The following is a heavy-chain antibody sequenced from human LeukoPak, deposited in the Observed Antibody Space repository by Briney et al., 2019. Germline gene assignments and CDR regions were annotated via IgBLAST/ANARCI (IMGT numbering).Heavy chain of an antibody. D-gene: IGHD2-2*01. J-gene: IGHJ6*03. CDR2: IYYSGSS. V-gene: IGHV4-59*01. Sequence: SETLSLTCTVSGGSISSYYWSWIRQPPGKGLEWIGYIYYSGSSNYNPSLKSRLTISVDTSKNQFSLKLSSVTAADTAVYYCARGPHSSTLYYYYYMDVWGKGTTVTISS. CDR1: GGSISSYY. CDR3: ARGPHSSTLYYYYYMDV.